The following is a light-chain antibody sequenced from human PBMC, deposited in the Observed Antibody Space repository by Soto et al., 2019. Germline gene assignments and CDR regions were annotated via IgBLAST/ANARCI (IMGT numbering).Light chain of an antibody. CDR3: QQYGSSPT. Sequence: DIVLTQSPGTLSLSPGERVTLSFRASHSVSSIYFAWYQQKPGQAPRLLIYGASNRATGIPDRFSGSGSGTDFTLSISRLEPEDSAVYYCQQYGSSPTFGQGTKVDIK. V-gene: IGKV3-20*01. CDR1: HSVSSIY. J-gene: IGKJ1*01. CDR2: GAS.